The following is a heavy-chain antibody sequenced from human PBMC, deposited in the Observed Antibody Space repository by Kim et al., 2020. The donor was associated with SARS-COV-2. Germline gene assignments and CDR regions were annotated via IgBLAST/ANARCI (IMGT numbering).Heavy chain of an antibody. CDR3: ARPLSGRDGGAWFDP. CDR1: GGSISSGNYF. J-gene: IGHJ5*02. D-gene: IGHD1-26*01. V-gene: IGHV4-39*01. Sequence: SETLSLTCTVSGGSISSGNYFWGWIRQPPGKGLEWIGNFYYGGSTYYSPSLKSRVTMSADTSKNQSSLRLRFVTAADTAVYYCARPLSGRDGGAWFDPWGQGTLVTVSS. CDR2: FYYGGST.